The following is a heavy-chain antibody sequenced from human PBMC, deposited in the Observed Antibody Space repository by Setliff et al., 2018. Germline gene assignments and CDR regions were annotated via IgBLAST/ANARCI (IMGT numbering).Heavy chain of an antibody. D-gene: IGHD3-3*01. CDR2: VSASGST. CDR1: GASISDYY. Sequence: SETLSLTCTVSGASISDYYWTWIRQPAGKELEWIGRVSASGSTTYNPSLKSRVTMSVDTSRNQIPLNLTSVTAADTAMYYCARERTIFGILVISGWFDPWGQGTVVTVS. J-gene: IGHJ5*02. CDR3: ARERTIFGILVISGWFDP. V-gene: IGHV4-4*07.